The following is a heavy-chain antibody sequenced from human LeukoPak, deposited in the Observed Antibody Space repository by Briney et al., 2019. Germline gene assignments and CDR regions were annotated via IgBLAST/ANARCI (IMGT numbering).Heavy chain of an antibody. CDR2: ISSSSSYI. Sequence: GGSLRLSCAASGFTFSSYSMNWVRQAPGKGLEWVSSISSSSSYIYYADSVKGRFTISRDNAKNSLSLQMNSLRAEDTAVYYCIVFAVTGTLGFDYWGQGTLVTVSS. J-gene: IGHJ4*02. D-gene: IGHD6-19*01. V-gene: IGHV3-21*01. CDR1: GFTFSSYS. CDR3: IVFAVTGTLGFDY.